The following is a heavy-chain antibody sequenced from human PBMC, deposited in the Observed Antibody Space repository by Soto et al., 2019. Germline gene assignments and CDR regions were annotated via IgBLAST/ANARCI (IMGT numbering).Heavy chain of an antibody. J-gene: IGHJ5*02. Sequence: SETLSLTCAVSGGSISSGGYSWSWIRQPPGKGLEWIGYIYHSGSTYYNPSLKSRVTISVDRSKNQFSLKLSSVTAADTATYFCARGLTVTAGRCFDAWGQGILVTVSS. V-gene: IGHV4-30-2*01. CDR1: GGSISSGGYS. D-gene: IGHD4-4*01. CDR2: IYHSGST. CDR3: ARGLTVTAGRCFDA.